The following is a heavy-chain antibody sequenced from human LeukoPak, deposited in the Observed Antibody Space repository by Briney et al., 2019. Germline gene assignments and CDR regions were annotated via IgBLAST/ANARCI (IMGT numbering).Heavy chain of an antibody. CDR3: ARGVGSSWYYYYYMDV. J-gene: IGHJ6*03. V-gene: IGHV4-34*01. D-gene: IGHD6-13*01. Sequence: SETLSLTCAVYGGSFSGYYWSWIRQPPGKGLEWIGGINHSGSTNYNPSLKSRGTISVDTSKNQFSLKLSSVTAADTAVYYCARGVGSSWYYYYYMDVWGKGTTVTVSS. CDR2: INHSGST. CDR1: GGSFSGYY.